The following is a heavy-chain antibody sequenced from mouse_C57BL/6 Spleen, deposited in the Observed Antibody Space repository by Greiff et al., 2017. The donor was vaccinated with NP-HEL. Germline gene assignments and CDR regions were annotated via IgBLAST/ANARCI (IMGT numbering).Heavy chain of an antibody. J-gene: IGHJ2*01. Sequence: VQLQQPGTELVKPGASVKLSCKASGYTFTSYWMHWVKQRPGHGLEWIGNINPSNGGTNYNETFKSKATLTVDKSSSTAYMQLSSLTSEDSAVYYCARGNDHDSWGYLDYWGQGTTLTVSS. CDR3: ARGNDHDSWGYLDY. D-gene: IGHD1-2*01. V-gene: IGHV1-53*01. CDR2: INPSNGGT. CDR1: GYTFTSYW.